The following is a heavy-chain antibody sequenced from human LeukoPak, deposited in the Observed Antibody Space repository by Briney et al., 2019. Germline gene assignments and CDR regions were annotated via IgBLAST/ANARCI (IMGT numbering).Heavy chain of an antibody. Sequence: GGSLRLSCTASGFTFGDYAMSWVRQAPGKGLEWVGFIRSKAYGGTTEYAASEKGRFTISRDDSKSIAYLQMNSLKTEDTAVYYCTRDPYYYGSGSYMFDPWGQGTLVTVSS. J-gene: IGHJ5*02. CDR1: GFTFGDYA. CDR2: IRSKAYGGTT. CDR3: TRDPYYYGSGSYMFDP. V-gene: IGHV3-49*04. D-gene: IGHD3-10*01.